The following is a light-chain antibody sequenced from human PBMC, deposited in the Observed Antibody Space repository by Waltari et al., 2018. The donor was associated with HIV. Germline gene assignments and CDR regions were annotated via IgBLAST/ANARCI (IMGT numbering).Light chain of an antibody. Sequence: QSALTQPASVSGSPGQSITISCTGTSSDVGGYKYVPWHQQYPGKAPKLIIYDVTNRPSGVSNRFSGSKSGNTASLTISGLQAEDEADYYCCSYTSSITGRVFGTGTKVTVL. J-gene: IGLJ1*01. CDR2: DVT. V-gene: IGLV2-14*03. CDR3: CSYTSSITGRV. CDR1: SSDVGGYKY.